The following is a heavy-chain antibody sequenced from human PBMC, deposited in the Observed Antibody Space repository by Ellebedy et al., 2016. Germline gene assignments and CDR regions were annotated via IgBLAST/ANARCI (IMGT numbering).Heavy chain of an antibody. CDR2: IYYSGST. CDR3: ARAFRSVEMATIGSYYYGMDV. J-gene: IGHJ6*02. D-gene: IGHD5-24*01. Sequence: SETLSLXXTVSGGSISSYYWSWIRQPPGKGLEWIGYIYYSGSTNYNPSLKSRVTISVDTSKNQFSLKLSSVTAADTAVYYCARAFRSVEMATIGSYYYGMDVWGQGTTVTVSS. V-gene: IGHV4-59*01. CDR1: GGSISSYY.